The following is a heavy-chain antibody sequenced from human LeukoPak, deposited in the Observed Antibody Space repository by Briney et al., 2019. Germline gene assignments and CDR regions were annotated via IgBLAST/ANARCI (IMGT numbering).Heavy chain of an antibody. J-gene: IGHJ4*02. CDR3: ARRASSWGYFDY. CDR2: IYYSGST. D-gene: IGHD6-13*01. V-gene: IGHV4-59*08. Sequence: PSETLSLTCTVSGGSISSYYWSWIRQPPGKGLEWTGYIYYSGSTNYNPSLKSRVTISVDTSKNQFSLRLNSVTAADTAVYYCARRASSWGYFDYWGQGTLVTVSS. CDR1: GGSISSYY.